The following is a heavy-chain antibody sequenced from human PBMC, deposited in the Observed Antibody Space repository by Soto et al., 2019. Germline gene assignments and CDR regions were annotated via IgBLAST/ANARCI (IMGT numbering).Heavy chain of an antibody. CDR3: ARGGHVVVVTAALDY. V-gene: IGHV1-46*01. CDR2: VNPSGGHT. D-gene: IGHD2-21*02. J-gene: IGHJ4*02. CDR1: GDTFTEYY. Sequence: QVHLVQSGAEVKKPGASEKVSCKASGDTFTEYYIHWVRQAPGQGLEWMGTVNPSGGHTTYAQHFLGRMTMTRDTSTSTLYMELTSLTSEDTAVYYCARGGHVVVVTAALDYWGQGTLVTVSS.